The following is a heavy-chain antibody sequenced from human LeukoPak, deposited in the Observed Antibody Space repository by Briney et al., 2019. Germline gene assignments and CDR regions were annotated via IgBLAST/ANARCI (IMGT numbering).Heavy chain of an antibody. D-gene: IGHD2-2*01. CDR3: AKVQRYQLLREYFDY. J-gene: IGHJ4*02. CDR2: ISYDGSNK. CDR1: GFTFSSYG. V-gene: IGHV3-30*18. Sequence: GGSLRLSCAASGFTFSSYGMHWVRQAPGKGLEWVAVISYDGSNKYYADSVKGRFTISRDNSKNTLYLQMNSLRAEDTAVYYCAKVQRYQLLREYFDYWGQGTLVTASS.